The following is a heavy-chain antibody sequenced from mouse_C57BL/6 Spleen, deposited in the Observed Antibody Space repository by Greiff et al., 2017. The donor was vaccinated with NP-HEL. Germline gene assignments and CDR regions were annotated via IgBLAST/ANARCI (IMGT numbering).Heavy chain of an antibody. V-gene: IGHV1-52*01. J-gene: IGHJ1*03. D-gene: IGHD1-1*01. CDR2: IDPSDSET. CDR1: GYTFTSYW. Sequence: VKLQQPGAELVRPGSSVKLSCKASGYTFTSYWMHWVKQRPIQGLEWIGNIDPSDSETHYNQKFKDKATLTVDKSSSTAYMQLSSLTSEDSAVYYCARNYYGGYFDVWGTGTTVTVSS. CDR3: ARNYYGGYFDV.